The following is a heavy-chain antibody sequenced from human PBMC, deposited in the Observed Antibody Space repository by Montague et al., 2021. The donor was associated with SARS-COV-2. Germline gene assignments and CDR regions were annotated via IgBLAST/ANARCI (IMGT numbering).Heavy chain of an antibody. D-gene: IGHD3-22*01. CDR1: GGSFSGYY. Sequence: SETLSLTCAVYGGSFSGYYWSWIRQPPGKGLEWIGEINHSGSTNYNPSLTSRVSISVATCKNQFSLKLSSVTAADTAVYYCARGAPTITMILVVIAGAGWYFDLWGRGTLVTVSS. CDR2: INHSGST. V-gene: IGHV4-34*01. CDR3: ARGAPTITMILVVIAGAGWYFDL. J-gene: IGHJ2*01.